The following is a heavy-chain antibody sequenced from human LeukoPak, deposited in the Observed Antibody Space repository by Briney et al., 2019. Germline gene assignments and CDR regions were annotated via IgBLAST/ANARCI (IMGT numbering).Heavy chain of an antibody. V-gene: IGHV4-59*01. CDR2: IYHDGRT. Sequence: SETLSLTCTVSGGSISGSYWSWIRQPPGKGLEWIGYIYHDGRTNYNPSLKRRVTISVDTSKDHFSLNLSSVTAADTAVYYCARGSHYYYYMDVWGKGTPVTVSS. CDR3: ARGSHYYYYMDV. CDR1: GGSISGSY. J-gene: IGHJ6*03.